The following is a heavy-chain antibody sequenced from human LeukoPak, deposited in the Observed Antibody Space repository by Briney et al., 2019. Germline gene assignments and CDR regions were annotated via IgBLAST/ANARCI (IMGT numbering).Heavy chain of an antibody. Sequence: SETLSLTCTVSGGSISTYYWSWIRQPPGKGLEWIGYIYYSGSTNYNPSLKSRVTISVDTSKNQFSLKLSSVTAADTAVYYCAATRPPRSVFDYWGQGTLVTVSS. V-gene: IGHV4-59*01. J-gene: IGHJ4*02. CDR1: GGSISTYY. CDR2: IYYSGST. D-gene: IGHD2-15*01. CDR3: AATRPPRSVFDY.